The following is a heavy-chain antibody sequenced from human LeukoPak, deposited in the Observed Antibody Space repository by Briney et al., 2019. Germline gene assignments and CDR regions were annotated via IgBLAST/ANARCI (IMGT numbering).Heavy chain of an antibody. D-gene: IGHD6-19*01. CDR3: VKDPGSGWYVLY. Sequence: PGGSLRLSCAASGFTFSTYAMGWVRQAPGMGLEWVSAISGSGDTTYYADSVKGRFTISRDNSRDTLCLQMNSLRVEDTAVYYCVKDPGSGWYVLYWGQGTLVTVSS. V-gene: IGHV3-23*01. CDR1: GFTFSTYA. CDR2: ISGSGDTT. J-gene: IGHJ4*02.